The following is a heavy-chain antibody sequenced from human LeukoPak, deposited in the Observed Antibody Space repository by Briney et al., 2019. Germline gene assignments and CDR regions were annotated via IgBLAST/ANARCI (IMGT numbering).Heavy chain of an antibody. Sequence: SVKVSCKASGGTFSSYAISWVRQAPGQGLEWMGGIIPIFGTANYAQKFQGRVTITTDESTSTAYMELSSLRSEDTAVYYCARGAYYYDSSGYYYVLHYDYWGQGTLVTVSS. CDR3: ARGAYYYDSSGYYYVLHYDY. J-gene: IGHJ4*02. D-gene: IGHD3-22*01. CDR1: GGTFSSYA. CDR2: IIPIFGTA. V-gene: IGHV1-69*05.